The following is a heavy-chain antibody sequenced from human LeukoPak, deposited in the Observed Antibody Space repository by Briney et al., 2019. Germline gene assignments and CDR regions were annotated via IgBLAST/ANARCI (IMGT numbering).Heavy chain of an antibody. CDR1: GFTFSSYG. Sequence: GGSLRLSCAASGFTFSSYGMHWVRQAPGKGLEWVAVIWYDGSNKYYADSVKGRFTTSRDNSKNTLYLQMNSLRAEDTAVYYCARDRRVRRDGYNEIYFDYWGQGTLVTVSS. CDR2: IWYDGSNK. CDR3: ARDRRVRRDGYNEIYFDY. D-gene: IGHD5-24*01. J-gene: IGHJ4*02. V-gene: IGHV3-33*01.